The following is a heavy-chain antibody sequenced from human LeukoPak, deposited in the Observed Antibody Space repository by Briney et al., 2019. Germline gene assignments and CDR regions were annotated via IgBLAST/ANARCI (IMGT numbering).Heavy chain of an antibody. Sequence: PGGSLRLSCTASGFTFDSYTMSWVRQTPGGGLEWVSGNTWNGGSTGYADSVEGRFTSFRDNAKNSLYLEMNGLRAEDTGLYYCTRTGTFNWFDSWGQGTLVTVTS. CDR2: NTWNGGST. CDR1: GFTFDSYT. D-gene: IGHD1-1*01. J-gene: IGHJ5*01. V-gene: IGHV3-20*04. CDR3: TRTGTFNWFDS.